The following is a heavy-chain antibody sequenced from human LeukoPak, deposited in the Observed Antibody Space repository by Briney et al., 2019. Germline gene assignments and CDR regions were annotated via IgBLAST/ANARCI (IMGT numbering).Heavy chain of an antibody. CDR3: ATPLLSYSSGWYYFDY. D-gene: IGHD6-19*01. CDR2: FDPEDGET. CDR1: GYTLTELS. J-gene: IGHJ4*02. V-gene: IGHV1-24*01. Sequence: ASVKVSCKVSGYTLTELSMHWVRQAPGKGLEWMGGFDPEDGETIYAQKFQGRVTMTEDTPTDTAYMELSSLRSEDTAVYYCATPLLSYSSGWYYFDYWGQGTLVTVSS.